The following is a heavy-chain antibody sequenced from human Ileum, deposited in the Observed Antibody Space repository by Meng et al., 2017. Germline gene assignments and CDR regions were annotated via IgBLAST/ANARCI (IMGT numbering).Heavy chain of an antibody. Sequence: QVQLVQSGAEVKKHGASMKVSCKASGYTFTTYDINWVRQATGQGLEWMGWMSPSSGNTGYAQEFQGRVTMTRNTSISTAYMELSGLRSEDTAVYYCAREAWSKTAAGVDYWGQGTLVTSPQ. V-gene: IGHV1-8*02. CDR1: GYTFTTYD. CDR2: MSPSSGNT. D-gene: IGHD6-13*01. J-gene: IGHJ4*02. CDR3: AREAWSKTAAGVDY.